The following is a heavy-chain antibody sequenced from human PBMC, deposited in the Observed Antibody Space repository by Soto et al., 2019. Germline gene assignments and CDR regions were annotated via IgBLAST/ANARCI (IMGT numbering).Heavy chain of an antibody. CDR3: TKDGSPSTGADFWSGADDS. CDR2: INQDGSYK. J-gene: IGHJ4*02. Sequence: EVQLVESGGGLVQPGGSLRLSCAASGFTFSSHWMSWVRQAPGKGLEWVANINQDGSYKYYVDSVKGRFTISRDNAKNSLYLQLTSLRAEDTAMYYCTKDGSPSTGADFWSGADDSWGQGTLVTVSS. D-gene: IGHD3-3*01. CDR1: GFTFSSHW. V-gene: IGHV3-7*01.